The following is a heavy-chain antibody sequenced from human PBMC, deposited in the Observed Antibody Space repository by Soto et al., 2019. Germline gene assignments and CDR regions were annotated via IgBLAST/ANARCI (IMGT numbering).Heavy chain of an antibody. Sequence: QVQLQQWGAGPLRPLETLSLTCGVSGGSFSGYYWAWIRQSPGKGMEWIGEINDRGSINYNPFLKSRVSISVDTSKNHYSLNLRSVTAADTAVYYCVRESHDILTGPPWVWYFDLWGRGTLVTV. CDR1: GGSFSGYY. CDR2: INDRGSI. D-gene: IGHD3-9*01. CDR3: VRESHDILTGPPWVWYFDL. V-gene: IGHV4-34*01. J-gene: IGHJ2*01.